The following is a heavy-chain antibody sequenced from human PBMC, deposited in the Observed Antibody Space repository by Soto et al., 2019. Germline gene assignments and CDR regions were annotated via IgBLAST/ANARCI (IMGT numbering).Heavy chain of an antibody. CDR1: GGSISSSSYY. D-gene: IGHD6-19*01. J-gene: IGHJ4*02. CDR3: ARRAEENIAVLVRYFGY. Sequence: SATLSLTCTVSGGSISSSSYYWGWIRQPPGKGLEWIGSIYYSGSTYYNPSLKSRVTISVDTSKNQFSLKLSSVTAADTAVYYCARRAEENIAVLVRYFGYWGQGTLVTVSS. CDR2: IYYSGST. V-gene: IGHV4-39*01.